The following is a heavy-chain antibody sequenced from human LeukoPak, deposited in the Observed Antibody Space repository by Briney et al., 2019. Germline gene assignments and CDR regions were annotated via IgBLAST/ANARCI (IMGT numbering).Heavy chain of an antibody. Sequence: PGGSLRLSCAAPGITFSNYNMNWVRQAPGKGLEWISAITSSSSYTFYADSVKGRFTISRDNAKNSLYLQMNSLRAEDTALYHCARGFRNHHGSGSYPYYYYYMDVWGKGTTVTISS. CDR3: ARGFRNHHGSGSYPYYYYYMDV. CDR2: ITSSSSYT. J-gene: IGHJ6*03. V-gene: IGHV3-21*04. CDR1: GITFSNYN. D-gene: IGHD3-10*01.